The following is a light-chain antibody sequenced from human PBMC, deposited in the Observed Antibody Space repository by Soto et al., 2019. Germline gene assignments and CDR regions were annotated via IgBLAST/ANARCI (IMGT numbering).Light chain of an antibody. CDR2: DAS. J-gene: IGKJ1*01. CDR1: QSISSW. CDR3: QQYKPHSRT. V-gene: IGKV1-5*01. Sequence: DIQMTQSPSTLSASVGDRVTITCRASQSISSWLAWYQQKPGKAPKLLIYDASSLESGVPSRFSGSGSGTEITLTISSLQPDDLATYYSQQYKPHSRTFGHGTKVYIK.